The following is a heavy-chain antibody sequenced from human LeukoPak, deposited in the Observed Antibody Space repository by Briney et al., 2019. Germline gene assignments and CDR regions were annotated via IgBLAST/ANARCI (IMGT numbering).Heavy chain of an antibody. D-gene: IGHD3-10*01. J-gene: IGHJ4*02. Sequence: SETLSLTCTVSGGSISSYYWSWIRQPPGKGLEWIGYIYYSGSTNYNPSLKSRVTISVDTSKNQFSLKLTSVTAADTAVYYCARGPPAVWFGELFDPQFDYWGQGTLVTVSS. CDR1: GGSISSYY. CDR3: ARGPPAVWFGELFDPQFDY. CDR2: IYYSGST. V-gene: IGHV4-59*01.